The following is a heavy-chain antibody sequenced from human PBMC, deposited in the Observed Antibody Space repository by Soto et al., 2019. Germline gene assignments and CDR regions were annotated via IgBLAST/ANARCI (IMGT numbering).Heavy chain of an antibody. CDR1: GGSFSGYY. J-gene: IGHJ6*02. CDR2: INHSGST. CDR3: ARVEKAARPEGGYYYYGMDV. Sequence: SETLSLTCAVYGGSFSGYYWSWIRQPPGKGLGWIGEINHSGSTNYNPSLKSRVTISVDTSKNQFSLKLSSVTAADTAVYYCARVEKAARPEGGYYYYGMDVWGQGTTVTVSS. V-gene: IGHV4-34*01. D-gene: IGHD6-6*01.